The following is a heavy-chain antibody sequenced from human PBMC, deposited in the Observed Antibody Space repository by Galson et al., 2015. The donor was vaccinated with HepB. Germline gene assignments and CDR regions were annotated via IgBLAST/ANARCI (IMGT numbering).Heavy chain of an antibody. D-gene: IGHD5-24*01. V-gene: IGHV5-10-1*01. CDR2: IDPSDSYT. J-gene: IGHJ4*02. CDR3: ARHVQNGYNYLPGDY. Sequence: QSGAEVKKPGESLRISCKGSGYSFISHWISWVRQMPGKGLEWMGRIDPSDSYTNYSPSFQGHVTFSADKSITTAYLQWSSLKASDTAMYYCARHVQNGYNYLPGDYWGQETLVTVSS. CDR1: GYSFISHW.